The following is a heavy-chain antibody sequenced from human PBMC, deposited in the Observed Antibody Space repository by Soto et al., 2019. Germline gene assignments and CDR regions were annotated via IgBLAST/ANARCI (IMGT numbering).Heavy chain of an antibody. V-gene: IGHV1-69*01. CDR3: ARGDDILTGSNWFDP. CDR1: GGTFSSYT. D-gene: IGHD3-9*01. Sequence: QVQLVQSGDEVKTPGSSVKVSCKASGGTFSSYTISWVRQAPGQGLEWMGGIIPMFGTTNYAQKFQGRVTITADESTSTACMELFSLRSEDTAVYYCARGDDILTGSNWFDPWGQGTLLTVSS. CDR2: IIPMFGTT. J-gene: IGHJ5*02.